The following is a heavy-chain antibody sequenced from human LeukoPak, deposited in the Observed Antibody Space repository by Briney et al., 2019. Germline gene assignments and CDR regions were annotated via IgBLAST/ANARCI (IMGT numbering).Heavy chain of an antibody. V-gene: IGHV3-48*01. CDR1: GFIFGDYS. Sequence: GGSLRLSCVASGFIFGDYSMNWARQAPGKGWEWISYVGIDSGNTMYADSVKGRFTISGDKAKNSLYLQMNSLRVEDTAVYYCARDTKYAFDNWGQGTLVTVSS. CDR2: VGIDSGNT. D-gene: IGHD2-2*01. CDR3: ARDTKYAFDN. J-gene: IGHJ4*02.